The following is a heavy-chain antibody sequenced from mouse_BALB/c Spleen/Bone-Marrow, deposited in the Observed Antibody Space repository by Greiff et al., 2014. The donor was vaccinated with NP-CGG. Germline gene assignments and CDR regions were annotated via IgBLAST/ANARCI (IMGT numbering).Heavy chain of an antibody. Sequence: QVQLQQPGAELLRPGASVKLSCKTSGYTFTSYWINWVKQRPGQGLEWIGNIYPSDNYTNYNQKFKDKATLTVDISSTTAYMQLSSPTSEDSAVYYCTRTYEYFDYWGQGTTLTVSS. D-gene: IGHD2-3*01. CDR1: GYTFTSYW. CDR3: TRTYEYFDY. V-gene: IGHV1-69*02. CDR2: IYPSDNYT. J-gene: IGHJ2*01.